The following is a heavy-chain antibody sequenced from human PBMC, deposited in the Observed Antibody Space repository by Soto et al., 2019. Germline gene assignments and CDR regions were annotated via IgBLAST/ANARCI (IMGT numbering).Heavy chain of an antibody. D-gene: IGHD1-1*01. CDR2: IYYSGST. Sequence: PSETLSLTCTVSGDSISSYYWSWIRQPPGKGLEWIGQIYYSGSTNYNPSLKSRVTISVDTSKNQFSLKLGSVTAADTAVYYCARGTGRSGMTYWGQGTLVTVS. CDR3: ARGTGRSGMTY. J-gene: IGHJ4*02. CDR1: GDSISSYY. V-gene: IGHV4-59*01.